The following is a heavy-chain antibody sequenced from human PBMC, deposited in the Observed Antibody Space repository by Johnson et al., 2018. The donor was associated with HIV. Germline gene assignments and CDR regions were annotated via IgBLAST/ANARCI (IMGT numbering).Heavy chain of an antibody. Sequence: EVQLVESGGGVVQPGRSLRLSCAASGFTFSTYWMSWVRQAPGKGLEWVGSIKQDGSESYYVDSVKGRFTISRDNAKNSLYLQMNSLRAEDTAVYYCARDSRISLIVVVSRGGFDIWGQGTMVTVSS. V-gene: IGHV3-7*01. J-gene: IGHJ3*02. CDR2: IKQDGSES. D-gene: IGHD3-22*01. CDR1: GFTFSTYW. CDR3: ARDSRISLIVVVSRGGFDI.